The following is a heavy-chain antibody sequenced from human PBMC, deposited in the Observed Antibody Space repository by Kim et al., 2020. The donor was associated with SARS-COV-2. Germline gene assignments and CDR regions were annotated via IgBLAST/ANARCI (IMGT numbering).Heavy chain of an antibody. CDR3: AKVLKGYYGMDV. Sequence: YYADSLKGRFTISRDNSKNTLYLQMNSLRAEDTAVYYCAKVLKGYYGMDVWGQGTTVTVSS. V-gene: IGHV3-30*02. J-gene: IGHJ6*02.